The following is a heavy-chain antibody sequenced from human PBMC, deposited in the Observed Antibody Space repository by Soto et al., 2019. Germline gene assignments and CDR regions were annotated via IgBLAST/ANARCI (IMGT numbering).Heavy chain of an antibody. Sequence: ASVKVSCKASGYTFTSYGISWVRQAPGQGLEWMGWISAYNGNTNYAQKLQGRVTMTTDTSTSTAYMGLRSLGSDDTAVYYCARVITGTTIDYWGQGTLVTVSS. J-gene: IGHJ4*02. D-gene: IGHD1-7*01. CDR1: GYTFTSYG. CDR2: ISAYNGNT. V-gene: IGHV1-18*01. CDR3: ARVITGTTIDY.